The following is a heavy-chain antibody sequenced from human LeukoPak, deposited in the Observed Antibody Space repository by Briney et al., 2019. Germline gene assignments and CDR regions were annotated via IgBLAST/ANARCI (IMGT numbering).Heavy chain of an antibody. J-gene: IGHJ4*02. D-gene: IGHD2-15*01. V-gene: IGHV6-1*01. CDR1: GDSFSSNNAA. CDR2: KYYRSKWYS. CDR3: ARDLRAGYSLPLDS. Sequence: SQTLSLTCAISGDSFSSNNAAWNWVRQSPSRGLEWLGRKYYRSKWYSDYAVSVKSRITINAATSKNQFSLQLSSVTPEDTAVYYCARDLRAGYSLPLDSGGQGTLGTVS.